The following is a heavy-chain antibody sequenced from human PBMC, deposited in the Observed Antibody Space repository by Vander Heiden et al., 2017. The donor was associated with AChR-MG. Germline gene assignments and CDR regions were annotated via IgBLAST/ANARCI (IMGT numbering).Heavy chain of an antibody. J-gene: IGHJ3*02. CDR1: GLTFSGYG. CDR2: IWYDGSNK. V-gene: IGHV3-33*01. Sequence: QVQLVESGGGVVQPGRSLRLSCAASGLTFSGYGMHWVRQAPGKGLEWVAVIWYDGSNKYYADSVKGRFTISRDNSKNTLYLQMNSLRAEDTAVYYCARARFDWLRHDAFDIWGQGTMVTVSS. D-gene: IGHD3-9*01. CDR3: ARARFDWLRHDAFDI.